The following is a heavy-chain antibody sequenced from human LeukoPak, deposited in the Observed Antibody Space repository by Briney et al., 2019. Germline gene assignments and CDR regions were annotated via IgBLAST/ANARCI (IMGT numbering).Heavy chain of an antibody. CDR3: ATIERQWLALDS. CDR2: IFTGGSS. V-gene: IGHV4-61*02. J-gene: IGHJ4*02. Sequence: SETLSLTCTVSGGSISSGSYYWRWIRQPAGKGLEWIGRIFTGGSSYYNPSLKSRVTISVDTSKNQFSLKLSSVTAADTAVYYCATIERQWLALDSWGQGTLVTVSS. CDR1: GGSISSGSYY. D-gene: IGHD6-19*01.